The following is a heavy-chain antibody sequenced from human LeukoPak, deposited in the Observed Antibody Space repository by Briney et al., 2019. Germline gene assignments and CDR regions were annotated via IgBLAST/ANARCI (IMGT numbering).Heavy chain of an antibody. D-gene: IGHD3-16*01. CDR1: GYTFTSYD. CDR2: ISAYNGNT. Sequence: ASVKVSCKASGYTFTSYDINWVRQATGQGLEWMGWISAYNGNTNYAQKLQGRVTMTTDTSTSTAYMELRSLRSDDTAVYYCARAWGNYAEDYFDYWGQGTLVTVSS. CDR3: ARAWGNYAEDYFDY. V-gene: IGHV1-18*01. J-gene: IGHJ4*02.